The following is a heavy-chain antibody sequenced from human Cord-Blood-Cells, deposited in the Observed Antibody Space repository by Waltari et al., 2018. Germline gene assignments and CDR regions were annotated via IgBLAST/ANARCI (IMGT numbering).Heavy chain of an antibody. CDR3: ARQGGGTGVGAFDI. D-gene: IGHD7-27*01. CDR2: IYYSGST. CDR1: GGSISSSLYY. V-gene: IGHV4-39*01. J-gene: IGHJ3*02. Sequence: QLQLQESGPGLVKPSETLSLTCPVSGGSISSSLYYRGWIRQPPGTGLEWIGSIYYSGSTYYNPSLKSRVTISVDTSKNQFSLKLSSVTAADTAVYYCARQGGGTGVGAFDIWGQGTMVTVSS.